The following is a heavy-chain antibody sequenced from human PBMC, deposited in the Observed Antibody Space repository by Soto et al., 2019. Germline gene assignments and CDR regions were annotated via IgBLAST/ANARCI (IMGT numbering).Heavy chain of an antibody. Sequence: PSETLSLTCSVPGGSISHYYWSWIRQSPGKGLEWIGYAYYSGSTDYNPSLKSRVTMSVDTSKNQASLKLNSVTTADTAVYYCARDRSTYGGGGTGEVKENWFDPWGPGTLVTVSS. V-gene: IGHV4-59*01. D-gene: IGHD2-8*01. CDR3: ARDRSTYGGGGTGEVKENWFDP. CDR2: AYYSGST. CDR1: GGSISHYY. J-gene: IGHJ5*02.